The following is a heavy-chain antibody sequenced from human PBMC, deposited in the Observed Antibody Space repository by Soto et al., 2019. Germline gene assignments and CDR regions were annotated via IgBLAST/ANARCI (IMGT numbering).Heavy chain of an antibody. CDR2: ISSSGSTI. Sequence: GGSLRLSCAASGFTFSSYEMNWVRQAPGKGLEWVSYISSSGSTIYYADSVKGRFTISRDNAKNSLYLQMNSLRAEDTAVYYCATKKFVTPLWFDPWGQGTLVTVSS. J-gene: IGHJ5*02. D-gene: IGHD4-4*01. V-gene: IGHV3-48*03. CDR1: GFTFSSYE. CDR3: ATKKFVTPLWFDP.